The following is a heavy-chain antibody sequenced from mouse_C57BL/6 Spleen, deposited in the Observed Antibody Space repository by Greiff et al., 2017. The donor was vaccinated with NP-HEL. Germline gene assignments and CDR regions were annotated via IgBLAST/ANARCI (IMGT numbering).Heavy chain of an antibody. Sequence: EVQLQESGGGLVQPKGSLKLSCAASGFSFNTYAMNWVRQAPGKGLEWVARIRSKSNNYATYYADSVKDRFTISRDDSESMLYLQMNNLKTEDTAMYYCVRQDYGSSYLFDYWGQGTTLTVSS. CDR1: GFSFNTYA. CDR3: VRQDYGSSYLFDY. J-gene: IGHJ2*01. D-gene: IGHD1-1*01. CDR2: IRSKSNNYAT. V-gene: IGHV10-1*01.